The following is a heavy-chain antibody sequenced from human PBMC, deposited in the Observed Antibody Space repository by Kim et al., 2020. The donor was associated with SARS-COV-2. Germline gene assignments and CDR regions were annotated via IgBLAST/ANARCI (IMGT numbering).Heavy chain of an antibody. CDR1: GFTFSSYG. V-gene: IGHV3-33*01. Sequence: GGSLRLSCAASGFTFSSYGMHWVRQAPGKGLEWVAVIWYDGSNKYYADSVKGRFTISRDNSKNTLYLQMNSLRAEDTAVYYCARDTHPPRGAKLLYGMDVWGQGTTVTVSS. CDR2: IWYDGSNK. CDR3: ARDTHPPRGAKLLYGMDV. D-gene: IGHD3-10*01. J-gene: IGHJ6*02.